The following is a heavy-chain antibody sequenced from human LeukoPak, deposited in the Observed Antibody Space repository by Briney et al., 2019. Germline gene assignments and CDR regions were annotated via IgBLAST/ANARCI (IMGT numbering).Heavy chain of an antibody. V-gene: IGHV4-59*01. J-gene: IGHJ5*02. CDR3: ARGTVTTWAWLDP. CDR1: GGSISSYY. Sequence: SETLSLTCTVSGGSISSYYWSWIRQPPGKGLEWIGYIYYSGSTNYNPSLKSRVTISVDTSKNQFPLKLSSVTAADTAVYYCARGTVTTWAWLDPWGQGTLVTVSS. D-gene: IGHD4-11*01. CDR2: IYYSGST.